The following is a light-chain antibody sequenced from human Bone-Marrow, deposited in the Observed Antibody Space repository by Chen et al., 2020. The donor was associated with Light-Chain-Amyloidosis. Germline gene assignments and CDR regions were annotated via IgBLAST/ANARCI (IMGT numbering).Light chain of an antibody. Sequence: SYELTQPPSESVAPGQTARITCSGDDLPTKYAYWYQQKPGPAPVLVIHRDTERPSGISERFSGSSSGTTASLTISGVQAEDEADYHCQSADSSGTYEVIFGGGTKLTVL. CDR2: RDT. CDR3: QSADSSGTYEVI. J-gene: IGLJ2*01. V-gene: IGLV3-25*03. CDR1: DLPTKY.